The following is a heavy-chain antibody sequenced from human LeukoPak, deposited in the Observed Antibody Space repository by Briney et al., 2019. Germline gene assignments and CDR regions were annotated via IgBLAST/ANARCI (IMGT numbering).Heavy chain of an antibody. V-gene: IGHV3-23*01. CDR2: VRERGSSA. J-gene: IGHJ4*02. Sequence: PGGALRLSCAPPRYTLRNSGISSVPQAPGKGRESVSVVRERGSSAYYTDSVKGRFTISRDNSKNTLYLQMNSMRAEDTAVYYCAPDLRGAAWSLDYWGQGTLVTVSS. D-gene: IGHD2-15*01. CDR3: APDLRGAAWSLDY. CDR1: RYTLRNSG.